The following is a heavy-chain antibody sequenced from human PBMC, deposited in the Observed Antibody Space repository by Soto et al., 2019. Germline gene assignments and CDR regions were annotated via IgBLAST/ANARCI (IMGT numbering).Heavy chain of an antibody. CDR1: GFTFSNYA. J-gene: IGHJ4*02. V-gene: IGHV3-23*01. Sequence: EVQVLESGGGLVQPGGSLRLSCAASGFTFSNYAMSWVRQAPGKGLEWVSTISGSGDNTDYVDSVKGRFTISRDNSKNKPYFQMDSPGAQGKAVNYCGKDSLTGAPYLDVWGQGTPVNVS. CDR2: ISGSGDNT. D-gene: IGHD3-10*01. CDR3: GKDSLTGAPYLDV.